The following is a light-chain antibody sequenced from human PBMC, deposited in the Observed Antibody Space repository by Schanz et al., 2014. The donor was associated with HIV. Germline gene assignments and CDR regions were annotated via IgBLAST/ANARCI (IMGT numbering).Light chain of an antibody. V-gene: IGLV2-14*01. CDR1: SSDVGGYNY. Sequence: QSALTQPASVSGSPGQSITISCTGTSSDVGGYNYVSWYQQHPGKAPKLMIYDVSNRPSGVPDRFSGSKSGNTASLTVSGLQAEDEAYYYCQSFGSSLTGPWLFGGGTKLTVL. J-gene: IGLJ2*01. CDR2: DVS. CDR3: QSFGSSLTGPWL.